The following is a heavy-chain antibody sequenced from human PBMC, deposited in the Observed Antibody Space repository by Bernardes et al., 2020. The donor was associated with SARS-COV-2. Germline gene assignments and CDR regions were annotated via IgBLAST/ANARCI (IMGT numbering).Heavy chain of an antibody. CDR2: IYYSGGT. CDR1: AGSINSYY. Sequence: SETLSLTCTVSAGSINSYYWSWIRQPPGKGLEWIGYIYYSGGTNYNPSLKSRVTISVDTSKNQFSLKLTSVTAADTAVYFCAKGLGRQQRMDCWGQGTLVTVSS. V-gene: IGHV4-59*08. CDR3: AKGLGRQQRMDC. J-gene: IGHJ4*02. D-gene: IGHD6-13*01.